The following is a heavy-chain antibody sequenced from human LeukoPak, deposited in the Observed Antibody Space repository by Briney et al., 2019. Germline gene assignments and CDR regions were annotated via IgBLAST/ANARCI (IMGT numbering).Heavy chain of an antibody. CDR2: ISDSGDST. V-gene: IGHV3-23*01. D-gene: IGHD2/OR15-2a*01. J-gene: IGHJ4*02. Sequence: PGGSLRLSCAASGFTFSNFGISWVRQAPGKGLEWVSAISDSGDSTYYADSVKGRFTVSRDNANNTLYLQMNSLRAEDTAVYYCARDPHPVEAVPSNDYWGQGTLVTVSS. CDR1: GFTFSNFG. CDR3: ARDPHPVEAVPSNDY.